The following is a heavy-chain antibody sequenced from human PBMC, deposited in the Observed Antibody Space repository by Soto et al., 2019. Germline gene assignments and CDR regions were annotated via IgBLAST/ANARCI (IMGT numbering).Heavy chain of an antibody. CDR1: GGSISSYY. CDR2: IYYSGST. J-gene: IGHJ5*02. D-gene: IGHD3-22*01. V-gene: IGHV4-59*01. Sequence: SETLSLTCTVSGGSISSYYWSWIRQPPGKGLEWIGYIYYSGSTNYNPSLKSRVTISVDTSKNQFSLKLSSVTAADTAVYYCARMGPYYYDSSAHGGWFDPWGQGTLVTVS. CDR3: ARMGPYYYDSSAHGGWFDP.